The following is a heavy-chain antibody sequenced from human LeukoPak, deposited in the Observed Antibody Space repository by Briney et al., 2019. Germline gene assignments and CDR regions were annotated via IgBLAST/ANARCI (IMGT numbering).Heavy chain of an antibody. D-gene: IGHD1-1*01. CDR2: IYHSGSP. CDR3: ARVNINNWHSCDY. Sequence: PSQTLSLTCAVSGGSISSNNWWGWVRQPPGKGLEWIGEIYHSGSPNYNPSLKSRVTISVDKSRNHFSLNLSSVTAADTAVYYCARVNINNWHSCDYWGQGTLVTVSS. J-gene: IGHJ4*02. V-gene: IGHV4-4*02. CDR1: GGSISSNNW.